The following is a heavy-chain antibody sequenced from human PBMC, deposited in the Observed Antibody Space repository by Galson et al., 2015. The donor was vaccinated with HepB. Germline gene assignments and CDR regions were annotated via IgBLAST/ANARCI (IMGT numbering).Heavy chain of an antibody. CDR2: ISYDGSNK. CDR1: GFTFSSYG. D-gene: IGHD3-10*01. CDR3: AKELNYYSLGKDALDI. J-gene: IGHJ3*02. V-gene: IGHV3-30*18. Sequence: SLRLSCAASGFTFSSYGMHWVRQAPGKGLEWVAVISYDGSNKYYADSVKGRFTISRDNSKNTLYLQMNSLRAEDTAVYYCAKELNYYSLGKDALDIWVQGTMVTVSS.